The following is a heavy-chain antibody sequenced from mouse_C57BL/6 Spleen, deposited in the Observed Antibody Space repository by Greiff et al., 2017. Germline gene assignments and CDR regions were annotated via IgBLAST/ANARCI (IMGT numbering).Heavy chain of an antibody. J-gene: IGHJ4*01. CDR1: GFTFSSYG. D-gene: IGHD2-3*01. CDR3: ARHEGWFDY. CDR2: ISSGGSYT. V-gene: IGHV5-6*01. Sequence: EVQVVESGGDLVKPGGSLKLSCAASGFTFSSYGMSWVRQTPDKRLEWVATISSGGSYTYYPDSVKGRFTISRDNAKNTLYLQMSSLKSEDTAMYYCARHEGWFDYWGQGTSVTVSS.